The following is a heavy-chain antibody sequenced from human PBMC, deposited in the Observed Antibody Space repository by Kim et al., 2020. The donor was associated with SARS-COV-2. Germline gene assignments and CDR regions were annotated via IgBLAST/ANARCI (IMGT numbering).Heavy chain of an antibody. Sequence: NPTYAQGFTGRFVFSLDTSVSTAYLQISSLKAEDTAVYYCARGKTGGYFDWGQGTLVTVSS. J-gene: IGHJ4*02. CDR2: NP. D-gene: IGHD2-8*02. CDR3: ARGKTGGYFD. V-gene: IGHV7-4-1*02.